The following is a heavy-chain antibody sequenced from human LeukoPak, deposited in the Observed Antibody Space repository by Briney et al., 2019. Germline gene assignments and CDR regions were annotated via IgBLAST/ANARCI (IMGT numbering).Heavy chain of an antibody. V-gene: IGHV3-30*03. CDR3: ARELHDYGDYFDAFDI. D-gene: IGHD4-17*01. CDR2: ISYDGSNK. Sequence: GGSLRLSCAASGFTFSSYGMHWVRQAPGKGLEWVAVISYDGSNKYYADSVKGRFTISRDNSKNTLYLQMNSLRAEDTAVYYCARELHDYGDYFDAFDIWGQGTMVTVSS. CDR1: GFTFSSYG. J-gene: IGHJ3*02.